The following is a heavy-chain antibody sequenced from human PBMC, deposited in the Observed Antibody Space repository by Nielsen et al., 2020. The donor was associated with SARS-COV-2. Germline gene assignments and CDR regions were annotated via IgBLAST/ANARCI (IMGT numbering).Heavy chain of an antibody. CDR1: GASITTHNW. J-gene: IGHJ4*02. CDR2: IYHGGST. D-gene: IGHD6-6*01. Sequence: SETLSLTCSVSGASITTHNWWSWVRQPPGKGLEWVGQIYHGGSTNYNPSLRSRVTISIDNSKNQFSLRLNSVTAADTAFYYCARLIGYSTSTDYWGQGTLVTVSS. CDR3: ARLIGYSTSTDY. V-gene: IGHV4-4*02.